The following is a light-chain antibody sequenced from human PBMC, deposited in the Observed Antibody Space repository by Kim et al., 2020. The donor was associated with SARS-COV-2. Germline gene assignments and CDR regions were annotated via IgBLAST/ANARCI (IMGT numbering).Light chain of an antibody. CDR2: RNN. J-gene: IGLJ3*02. Sequence: LTQPPSVSKGLRQTATLTCTGNSNNVGNQGAAWLQRHQGHPPKLLSYRNNNRPSGISERFSASRSGNTASLTITGLLPEDEAAYYCPAWDRSLSGWV. V-gene: IGLV10-54*04. CDR1: SNNVGNQG. CDR3: PAWDRSLSGWV.